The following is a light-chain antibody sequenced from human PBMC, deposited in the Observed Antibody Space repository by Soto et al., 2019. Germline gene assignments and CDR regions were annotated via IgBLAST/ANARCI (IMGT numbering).Light chain of an antibody. CDR2: GAS. CDR1: QSVGSN. Sequence: EMVMTQSPATLSVSPGDRATLSCRASQSVGSNLAWYQQKPGQAPRLLIYGASTRSTDIPARFSGSGSGTDFTLTFIRLQSEDFAVYYCQQYKNWPPWTFGQGTKVEIK. CDR3: QQYKNWPPWT. V-gene: IGKV3-15*01. J-gene: IGKJ1*01.